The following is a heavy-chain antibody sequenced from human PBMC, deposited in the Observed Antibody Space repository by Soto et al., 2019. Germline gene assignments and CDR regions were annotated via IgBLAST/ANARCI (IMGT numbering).Heavy chain of an antibody. CDR2: ISSSSSYI. CDR1: GFTFSSYS. D-gene: IGHD5-18*01. J-gene: IGHJ5*02. V-gene: IGHV3-21*01. Sequence: GGSLRLSCAASGFTFSSYSMNWVRQAPGKGLEWVSSISSSSSYIYYADSVKGRFTISRDNAKNSLYLQMNSLRAEDTAVYYCARDPVSKDTARGSYSFAPWGQGT. CDR3: ARDPVSKDTARGSYSFAP.